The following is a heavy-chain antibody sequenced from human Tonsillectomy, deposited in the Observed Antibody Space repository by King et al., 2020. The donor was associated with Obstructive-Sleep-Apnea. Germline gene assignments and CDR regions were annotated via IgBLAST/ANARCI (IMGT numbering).Heavy chain of an antibody. CDR3: ARDKGGEEVLFAPFDI. V-gene: IGHV4-31*03. CDR1: GGSISSGSYY. D-gene: IGHD2/OR15-2a*01. Sequence: VQLQESGPGLVKPSQTLSLTCIVSGGSISSGSYYWSWIRQHPGKGLEWIGYIYHSGSTYYNPSFKSRVTISVDTSKNQFSLKLYSVTAADTAVYYCARDKGGEEVLFAPFDIWGQGTMVTVSS. J-gene: IGHJ3*02. CDR2: IYHSGST.